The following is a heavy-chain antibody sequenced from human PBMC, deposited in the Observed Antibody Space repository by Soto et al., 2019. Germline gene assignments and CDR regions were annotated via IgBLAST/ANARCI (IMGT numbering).Heavy chain of an antibody. Sequence: GGSLRLSCAASGFTFSSYSMNWVRQAPGKGLEWVSYISSSSSTIYYADSVKGRFTISRDNAKNSLYLQMNSLRAEDTAVYYCASWGPGGTYSSSWDDALNFDYWGQGTLVTVSS. CDR3: ASWGPGGTYSSSWDDALNFDY. J-gene: IGHJ4*02. D-gene: IGHD6-13*01. CDR1: GFTFSSYS. V-gene: IGHV3-48*01. CDR2: ISSSSSTI.